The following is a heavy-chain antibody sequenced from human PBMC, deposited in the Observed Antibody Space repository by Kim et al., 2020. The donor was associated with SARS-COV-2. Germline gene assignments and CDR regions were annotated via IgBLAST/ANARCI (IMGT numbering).Heavy chain of an antibody. Sequence: GGSLRLSCAASGFTFSSYSMNWVRQAPGKGLEWVSSISSSSRYIYYADSVKGRFTISRDNAKNSLYLQMNSLRAEDTAVYYCARGTRELIAAAGTGYYFDYWGQGTLVTVSS. J-gene: IGHJ4*02. CDR3: ARGTRELIAAAGTGYYFDY. D-gene: IGHD6-13*01. CDR1: GFTFSSYS. CDR2: ISSSSRYI. V-gene: IGHV3-21*01.